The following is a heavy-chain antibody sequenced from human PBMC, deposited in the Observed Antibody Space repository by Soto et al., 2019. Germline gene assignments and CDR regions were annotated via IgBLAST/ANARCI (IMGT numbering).Heavy chain of an antibody. Sequence: EVQLLESGGDLVQPGGSLRLSCAASGFTFSSYAMSWVRQAPGKGLEWVSTISGGGGSTYHADSVKGRCTRSRDNSKHTLYLQTNSLRAEDAAIYHCAKVYDNLTAADYWGQGTLVTVSS. CDR1: GFTFSSYA. J-gene: IGHJ4*02. CDR3: AKVYDNLTAADY. V-gene: IGHV3-23*01. D-gene: IGHD3-9*01. CDR2: ISGGGGST.